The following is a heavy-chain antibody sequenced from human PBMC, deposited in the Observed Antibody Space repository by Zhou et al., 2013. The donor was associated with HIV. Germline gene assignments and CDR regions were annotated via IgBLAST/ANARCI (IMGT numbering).Heavy chain of an antibody. D-gene: IGHD6-13*01. Sequence: QVQLVQSGAEVKKPGSSVRVSCKASGGTFSNYAISWVRQAPGQGLEWMGGIIPIFGTANYAQKFQGRVTITTDESTSTAYMELSSLRSEDTAVYYCASGGTYSSSWYSPGAGTFDYWGQGTLVTVSS. J-gene: IGHJ4*02. CDR3: ASGGTYSSSWYSPGAGTFDY. CDR1: GGTFSNYA. CDR2: IIPIFGTA. V-gene: IGHV1-69*05.